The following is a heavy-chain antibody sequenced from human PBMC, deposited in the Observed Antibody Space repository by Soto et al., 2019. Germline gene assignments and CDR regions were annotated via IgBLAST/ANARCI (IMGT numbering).Heavy chain of an antibody. CDR1: GFTFSSYG. Sequence: GGSLRLSCAASGFTFSSYGMHWVRQAPGKGLEWVAVISYDGTNKYNVDSVKRRFTISRDNSKNTVFLQMNSLRAEDTAVYYCAKDLATYYFDTSGARPFDYWGQGTLVTVSS. D-gene: IGHD3-22*01. CDR2: ISYDGTNK. V-gene: IGHV3-30*18. J-gene: IGHJ4*02. CDR3: AKDLATYYFDTSGARPFDY.